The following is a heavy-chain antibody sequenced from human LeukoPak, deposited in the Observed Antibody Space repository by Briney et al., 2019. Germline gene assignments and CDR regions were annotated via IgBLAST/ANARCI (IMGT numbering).Heavy chain of an antibody. V-gene: IGHV1-69*13. CDR1: GGTFSSYA. Sequence: ASVKVSCKASGGTFSSYAISWVRQAPGQGLEWMGGIIPIFGTANYAQKFQGRVTITADESASTAYMELSSLRSEDTAVYYCARDGPYCSSTSCYSSFDYWGQGTLVTVSS. J-gene: IGHJ4*02. D-gene: IGHD2-2*01. CDR3: ARDGPYCSSTSCYSSFDY. CDR2: IIPIFGTA.